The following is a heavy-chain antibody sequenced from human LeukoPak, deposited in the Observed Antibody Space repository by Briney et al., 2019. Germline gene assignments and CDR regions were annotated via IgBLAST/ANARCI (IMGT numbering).Heavy chain of an antibody. D-gene: IGHD5-12*01. CDR1: GGSISSYY. CDR2: IYYSGST. J-gene: IGHJ4*02. V-gene: IGHV4-59*08. CDR3: ARRSGYPGLDY. Sequence: SETLSLTCTVSGGSISSYYWSWIRQPPGKGLEWIGYIYYSGSTNYNPSLKSRVTISVDTSKNQFSLKLSSVTAADTAVYYCARRSGYPGLDYWGQGTLVTVSS.